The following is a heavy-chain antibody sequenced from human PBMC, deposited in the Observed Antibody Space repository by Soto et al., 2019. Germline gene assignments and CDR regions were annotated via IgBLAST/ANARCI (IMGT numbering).Heavy chain of an antibody. CDR3: TNSHYGGPTFDY. Sequence: GGSLRLSCTASGVTFGDYAMSWVRQAPGTGQEWVGFIRSRSYGGTKEYAALVKGRFTISRDDSNNFAYMQRNILKTDATVCYSCTNSHYGGPTFDYWGQGTMVTVSS. CDR2: IRSRSYGGTK. CDR1: GVTFGDYA. J-gene: IGHJ4*02. D-gene: IGHD3-16*01. V-gene: IGHV3-49*04.